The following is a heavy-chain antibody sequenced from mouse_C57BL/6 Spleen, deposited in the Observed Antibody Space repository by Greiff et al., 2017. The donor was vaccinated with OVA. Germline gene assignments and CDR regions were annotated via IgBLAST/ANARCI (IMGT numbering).Heavy chain of an antibody. Sequence: VQLQQSGAELVRPGASVKLSCKASGYTFTDYYINWVKQRPGQGLEWIARIYPGSGNTYYNEKFKGKATLTAEKSSSTAYMQLSSLTSEDSAVYCCARGSYYYGNYGYAMDYWGQGTSVTVSS. CDR2: IYPGSGNT. D-gene: IGHD2-1*01. CDR1: GYTFTDYY. J-gene: IGHJ4*01. CDR3: ARGSYYYGNYGYAMDY. V-gene: IGHV1-76*01.